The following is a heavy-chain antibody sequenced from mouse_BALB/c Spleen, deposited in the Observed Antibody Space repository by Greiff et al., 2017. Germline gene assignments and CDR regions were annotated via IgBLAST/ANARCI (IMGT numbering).Heavy chain of an antibody. V-gene: IGHV5-17*02. Sequence: EVKLMESGGGLVQPGGSRKLSCAASGFTFSSFGMHWVRQAPEKGLEWVAYISSGSSTIYYADTVKGRFTISRDNPKNTLFLQMTSLRSEDTAMYYCARDEDYDGYFDYWGQGTTLTVSS. D-gene: IGHD2-4*01. CDR1: GFTFSSFG. J-gene: IGHJ2*01. CDR2: ISSGSSTI. CDR3: ARDEDYDGYFDY.